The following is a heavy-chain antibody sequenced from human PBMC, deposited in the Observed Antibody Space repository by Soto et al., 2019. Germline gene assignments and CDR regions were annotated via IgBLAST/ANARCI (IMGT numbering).Heavy chain of an antibody. CDR3: ATYKCSGGSCYSWDYYYYGMDV. CDR1: GGTFSSYA. CDR2: IIPIFGTA. Sequence: GASVKVSCKASGGTFSSYAISWVRQAPGQGLEWLGGIIPIFGTANYAQKFQGRVTITADESTSTAYMELSSLRSEDTAVYYCATYKCSGGSCYSWDYYYYGMDVWGQGTTVTVSS. J-gene: IGHJ6*02. V-gene: IGHV1-69*13. D-gene: IGHD2-15*01.